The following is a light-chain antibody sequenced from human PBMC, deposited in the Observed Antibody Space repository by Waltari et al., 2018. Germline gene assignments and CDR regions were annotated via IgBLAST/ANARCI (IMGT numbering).Light chain of an antibody. Sequence: EIVMTQSPATLSVSPGDRATLSCRASQSVSSNLAWYQQKPGQAPRLLIYDVSTRATGIPARFSGSGSGTDFTLTISSLQSEDFAVYYCQQSFTAPMYTFGQGTKLEV. J-gene: IGKJ2*01. CDR2: DVS. V-gene: IGKV3-15*01. CDR3: QQSFTAPMYT. CDR1: QSVSSN.